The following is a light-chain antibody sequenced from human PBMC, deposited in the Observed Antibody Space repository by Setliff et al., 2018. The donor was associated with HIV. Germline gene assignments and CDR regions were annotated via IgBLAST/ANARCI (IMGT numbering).Light chain of an antibody. Sequence: QSVLTQPPSVSGAPGQRIIISCTGNNSNIGAGYHVHWYQHLPGTAPKLIIYRNNNRPSGVPDRLSGPKSGTSASLAITGLQAEDEADYYCQSYDTNLSVVFGGGTKGTVL. CDR3: QSYDTNLSVV. V-gene: IGLV1-40*01. J-gene: IGLJ2*01. CDR2: RNN. CDR1: NSNIGAGYH.